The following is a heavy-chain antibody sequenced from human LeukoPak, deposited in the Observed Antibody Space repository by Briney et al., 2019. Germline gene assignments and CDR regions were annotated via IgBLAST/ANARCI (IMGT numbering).Heavy chain of an antibody. CDR3: AREEYSSGGPADY. CDR2: ISSSSSYI. J-gene: IGHJ4*02. Sequence: GGSLRLSCAASGFTFSSYSMNWVRQAPGKGLEWVSSISSSSSYIYYADSVKGRFTISRDNAKNSLYLQMNSLRAEDTAVYYCAREEYSSGGPADYWGQGTLVTVSS. D-gene: IGHD6-19*01. V-gene: IGHV3-21*01. CDR1: GFTFSSYS.